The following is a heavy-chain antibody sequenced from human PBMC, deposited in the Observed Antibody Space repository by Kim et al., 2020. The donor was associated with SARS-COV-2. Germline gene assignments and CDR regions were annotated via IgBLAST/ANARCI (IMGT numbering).Heavy chain of an antibody. V-gene: IGHV3-11*01. D-gene: IGHD3-10*01. Sequence: GGSLRLSCAASGFTFSDYYMSWIRQAPGKGLEWVSYISSSGSTIYYADSVKGRFTISRDNAKNSLYLQMNSLRAEDTAVYYCASARAQNDITMVRGVSPRSIRDVWGQGTTVTVSS. J-gene: IGHJ6*02. CDR3: ASARAQNDITMVRGVSPRSIRDV. CDR2: ISSSGSTI. CDR1: GFTFSDYY.